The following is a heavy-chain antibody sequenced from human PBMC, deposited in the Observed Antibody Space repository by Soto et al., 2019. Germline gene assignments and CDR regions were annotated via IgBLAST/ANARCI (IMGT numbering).Heavy chain of an antibody. CDR1: GLTFSSYA. CDR2: VSGSGAST. D-gene: IGHD1-26*01. CDR3: AKDLSPYIVGATNFFDY. V-gene: IGHV3-23*01. J-gene: IGHJ4*02. Sequence: GGSLRLSCAASGLTFSSYAMSWVRQAPGKGLEWVSAVSGSGASTYYADSVKGRFTISRDNSKNTLYLQMNSLRAEDTAVYYCAKDLSPYIVGATNFFDYWGQGTLVTVSS.